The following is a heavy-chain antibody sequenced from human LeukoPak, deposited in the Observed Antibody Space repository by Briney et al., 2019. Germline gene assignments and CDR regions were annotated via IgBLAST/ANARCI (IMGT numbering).Heavy chain of an antibody. J-gene: IGHJ4*02. V-gene: IGHV3-23*01. D-gene: IGHD3-3*01. Sequence: GGSLGLSCVASGFTFSSHAMSWVRQAPGKGLEWVSTLGGRSTYYADSVKGRFTITRENSNNTLYLHMSSLRAEDTAIYYCVRGARHDDLWSGYFFDYWGQGTLVTVSS. CDR1: GFTFSSHA. CDR2: LGGRST. CDR3: VRGARHDDLWSGYFFDY.